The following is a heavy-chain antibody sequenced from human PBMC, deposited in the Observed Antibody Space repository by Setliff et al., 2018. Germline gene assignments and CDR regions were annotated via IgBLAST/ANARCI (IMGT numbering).Heavy chain of an antibody. CDR1: GYTFTGYY. D-gene: IGHD1-1*01. CDR3: ARLTYNLYYYYLDV. CDR2: INPNSGGT. J-gene: IGHJ6*03. Sequence: GASVKVSCKASGYTFTGYYMHWVRQAPGQGLEWMGWINPNSGGTNYAQTFQDRVTMTTDTSTNTAYLDLRNLRSDDTAVYYCARLTYNLYYYYLDVWGKGTPVTVSS. V-gene: IGHV1-2*02.